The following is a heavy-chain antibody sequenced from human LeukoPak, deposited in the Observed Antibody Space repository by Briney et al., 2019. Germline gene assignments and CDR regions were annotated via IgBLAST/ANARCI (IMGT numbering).Heavy chain of an antibody. D-gene: IGHD3-10*01. CDR1: GFTFGDYA. CDR2: IRSKAYGWTT. CDR3: TSFYYYGSGSYYNVYGAFDI. J-gene: IGHJ3*02. V-gene: IGHV3-49*04. Sequence: GRSLRLSCTASGFTFGDYAMSWVRQAPGKGLEWVGFIRSKAYGWTTEYAASVKGRFTISRDDSKSIAYLQMNSLKTEDTAVYYCTSFYYYGSGSYYNVYGAFDIWGQGTMVTVPS.